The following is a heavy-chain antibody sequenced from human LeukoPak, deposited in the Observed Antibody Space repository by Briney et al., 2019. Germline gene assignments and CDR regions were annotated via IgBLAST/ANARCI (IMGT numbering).Heavy chain of an antibody. V-gene: IGHV3-48*01. CDR1: GFTFSSYS. CDR3: ARDSSPVDYYYYYMDV. CDR2: ISSSSSTI. Sequence: PGGSLRLSCAASGFTFSSYSMSWVRQAPGKGLEWVSYISSSSSTIYYADSVKGRFTISRDNAKNSLYLQMNSLRAEDTAVYYCARDSSPVDYYYYYMDVWGKGTTVTVSS. J-gene: IGHJ6*03. D-gene: IGHD6-6*01.